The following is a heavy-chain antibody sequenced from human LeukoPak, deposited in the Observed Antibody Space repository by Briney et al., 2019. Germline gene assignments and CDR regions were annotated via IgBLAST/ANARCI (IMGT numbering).Heavy chain of an antibody. CDR2: VYPGDSDT. D-gene: IGHD2-15*01. J-gene: IGHJ4*02. CDR1: GYSFTSYW. CDR3: ARQRSCSSGTCYPDY. V-gene: IGHV5-51*01. Sequence: GESLKISCKGSGYSFTSYWIGWVRKMPGKGLEWMGIVYPGDSDTRYCPSFQGQVTISVDTSINTAYLQWSSLKASDTAMYYCARQRSCSSGTCYPDYWGQGTLVTVSS.